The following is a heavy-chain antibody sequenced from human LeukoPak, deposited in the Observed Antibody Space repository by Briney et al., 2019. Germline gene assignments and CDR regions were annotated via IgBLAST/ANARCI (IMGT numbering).Heavy chain of an antibody. CDR1: GFTVSSNY. CDR3: AREVVAAAGNNWFDP. Sequence: GGSLRLSCAASGFTVSSNYMSWVRQAAGKGLEWVSVIYSGGSTYYADSVKGRFTISRDNSKNTLYLQMNSLRAEDTAVYYCAREVVAAAGNNWFDPWGQGTLVTVSS. J-gene: IGHJ5*02. D-gene: IGHD6-13*01. V-gene: IGHV3-53*01. CDR2: IYSGGST.